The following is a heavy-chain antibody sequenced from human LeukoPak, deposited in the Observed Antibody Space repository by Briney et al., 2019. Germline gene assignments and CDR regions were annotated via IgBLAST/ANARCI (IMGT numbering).Heavy chain of an antibody. Sequence: ASVEVSCKASGYTFTSYYMHWVRQAPGQGLEWMGIINPSGGSTSYAQKFQGRVTMTRDTSTSTVYMELSSLRSEDTAVYYCARGSWTGISEQWLVLDYWGQGTLVTVSS. CDR3: ARGSWTGISEQWLVLDY. D-gene: IGHD6-19*01. J-gene: IGHJ4*02. CDR2: INPSGGST. V-gene: IGHV1-46*01. CDR1: GYTFTSYY.